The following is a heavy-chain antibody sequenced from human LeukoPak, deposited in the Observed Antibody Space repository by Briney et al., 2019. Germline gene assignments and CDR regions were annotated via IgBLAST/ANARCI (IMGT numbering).Heavy chain of an antibody. CDR3: AREQYSSSPFGY. CDR2: IYYSGST. V-gene: IGHV4-59*01. Sequence: SETPSLTCTVSGGSISSYYWSWIRQPPGKGLEWIGYIYYSGSTNYNPSLKSRVTISVDTSKNQFSLKLSSVTAADTAVYYCAREQYSSSPFGYWGQGTLVTVSS. CDR1: GGSISSYY. D-gene: IGHD6-6*01. J-gene: IGHJ4*02.